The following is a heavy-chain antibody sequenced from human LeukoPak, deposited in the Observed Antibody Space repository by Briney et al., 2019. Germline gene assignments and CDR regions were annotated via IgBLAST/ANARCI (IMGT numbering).Heavy chain of an antibody. J-gene: IGHJ4*02. D-gene: IGHD3-3*01. V-gene: IGHV1-8*01. CDR1: GYTFTSYD. CDR2: MNPNSGNT. Sequence: ASVKVSCKASGYTFTSYDINWVRQATGQGLEWMGWMNPNSGNTGYAQKFQGRVTMTRNTSISTAYMELSSLRSEDTAVYYCARLPHYDFWSGYYPDYWGQGTLVTVSS. CDR3: ARLPHYDFWSGYYPDY.